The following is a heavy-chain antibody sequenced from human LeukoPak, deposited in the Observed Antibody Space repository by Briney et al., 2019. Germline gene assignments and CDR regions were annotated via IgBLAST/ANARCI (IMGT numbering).Heavy chain of an antibody. CDR1: GRSFSDYY. CDR3: ARGQTTPVGINDY. Sequence: SETLSLTCAVYGRSFSDYYWSWIRQPPGKGLEWIGEINHSGSTNYNPSLRSRVTISVDTSKDQFSLRLTSVTAADTAVYYWARGQTTPVGINDYWAQGTPVTVSP. V-gene: IGHV4-34*01. CDR2: INHSGST. J-gene: IGHJ4*02. D-gene: IGHD1-1*01.